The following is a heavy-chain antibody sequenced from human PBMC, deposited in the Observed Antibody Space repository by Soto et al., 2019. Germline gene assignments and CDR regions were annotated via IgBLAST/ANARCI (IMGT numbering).Heavy chain of an antibody. Sequence: QVQLVESGGGLVKPGGSLRLSCAASGFTFSDYYMSWIRQAPGKGLEWVSYINSSSIYTNYAESVKGRFTISRDKAKNSLYRQMNRLRAEDTAEYYCARTIAAAGGRRYFDLWGRGTLVTVSS. CDR3: ARTIAAAGGRRYFDL. J-gene: IGHJ2*01. CDR2: INSSSIYT. V-gene: IGHV3-11*05. D-gene: IGHD6-13*01. CDR1: GFTFSDYY.